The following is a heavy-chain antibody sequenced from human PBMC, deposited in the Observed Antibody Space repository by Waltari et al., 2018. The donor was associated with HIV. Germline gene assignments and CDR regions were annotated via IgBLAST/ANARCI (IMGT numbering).Heavy chain of an antibody. CDR3: ARADCSSSSCLPSWFDP. D-gene: IGHD2-2*01. CDR2: VYTSGTT. J-gene: IGHJ5*02. CDR1: GFTVSSNH. Sequence: DVQLVESGGGLMQPGGTLRLSCAASGFTVSSNHMTWVRQAQGKGLEWVSNVYTSGTTYYADSVEGRFTISRDNPKNTLYLQMNSLRAEDTAVYYCARADCSSSSCLPSWFDPWGQGTLVTVSS. V-gene: IGHV3-53*01.